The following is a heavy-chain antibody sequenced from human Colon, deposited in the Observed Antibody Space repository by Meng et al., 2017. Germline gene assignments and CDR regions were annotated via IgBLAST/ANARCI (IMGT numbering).Heavy chain of an antibody. J-gene: IGHJ5*02. CDR3: ARERLSSGWYGGRWFDP. Sequence: QVQLQEAGPGLVKPSETLSLTCTVSGGSISSYYWSWIRQPPGKGLEWIGYIYYSGSTNYNPSLKSRVTISVDTSKNQFSLKLSSVTAADTAVYYCARERLSSGWYGGRWFDPWGQGTLVTVSS. V-gene: IGHV4-59*12. CDR1: GGSISSYY. CDR2: IYYSGST. D-gene: IGHD6-19*01.